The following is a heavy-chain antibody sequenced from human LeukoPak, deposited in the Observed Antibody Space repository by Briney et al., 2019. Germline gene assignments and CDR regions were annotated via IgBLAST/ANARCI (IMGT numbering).Heavy chain of an antibody. CDR2: IYHTGST. Sequence: SETLSLTCTVSGYSITSGYYWGWIRQPPGKGLEWIGSIYHTGSTHYNPSLNSRVTMSVDTSKNQVSLKLSSVTAADTAVYYCAREAAAGYYYYYYYMDVWGKGTTVTISS. D-gene: IGHD6-13*01. CDR1: GYSITSGYY. J-gene: IGHJ6*03. V-gene: IGHV4-38-2*02. CDR3: AREAAAGYYYYYYYMDV.